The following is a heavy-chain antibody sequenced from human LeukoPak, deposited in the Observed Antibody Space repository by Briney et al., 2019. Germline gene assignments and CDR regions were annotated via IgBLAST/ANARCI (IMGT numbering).Heavy chain of an antibody. V-gene: IGHV3-23*01. D-gene: IGHD4-17*01. CDR1: GFTFSSYA. J-gene: IGHJ6*02. Sequence: GGSLRLSCAASGFTFSSYAMSWVRQAPGKGLEWVSAISGSGGSTYYADSVKGRFTITRDNSKNTLYLQMNSLRAEDTAVYYCARDLMTTVTTRGYYYYYGMDVWGQGTTVTVSS. CDR3: ARDLMTTVTTRGYYYYYGMDV. CDR2: ISGSGGST.